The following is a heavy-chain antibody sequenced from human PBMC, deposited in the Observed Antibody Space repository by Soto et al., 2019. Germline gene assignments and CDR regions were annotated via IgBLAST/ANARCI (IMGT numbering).Heavy chain of an antibody. CDR1: GFTFSSYA. CDR2: ISSSGGST. V-gene: IGHV3-23*01. CDR3: AKDLSGWIQLNYYGMDV. D-gene: IGHD5-18*01. J-gene: IGHJ6*02. Sequence: GGSLRLSCAASGFTFSSYAMSWVRQAPGKGLEWVSAISSSGGSTYYADSVKGRFTISRDNSKNTLYLQMNSLRAEDTAVYYCAKDLSGWIQLNYYGMDVWGQGTTVTVSS.